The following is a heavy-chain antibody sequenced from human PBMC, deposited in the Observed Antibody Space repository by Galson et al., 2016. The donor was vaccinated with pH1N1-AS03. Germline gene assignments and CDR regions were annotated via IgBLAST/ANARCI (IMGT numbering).Heavy chain of an antibody. CDR1: GFTFSKTG. V-gene: IGHV3-21*01. CDR2: IDEGGSHP. CDR3: VTNGTFGSTIEH. J-gene: IGHJ4*02. D-gene: IGHD2-15*01. Sequence: AASGFTFSKTGMNWVRQAPGKGPEWVSSIDEGGSHPYSADSLQGRFTISRDNTKNSLFLHMNSLRAEDTAVYYCVTNGTFGSTIEHWGQGTLVTVSS.